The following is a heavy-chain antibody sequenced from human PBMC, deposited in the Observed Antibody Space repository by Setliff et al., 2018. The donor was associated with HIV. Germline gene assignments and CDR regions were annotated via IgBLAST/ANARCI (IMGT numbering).Heavy chain of an antibody. D-gene: IGHD1-26*01. Sequence: GGSLRLSCAASGFTFSTYWMSWVRQAPGKGLEWVSAIGTAGDTYYPGSVKGRFTISRENAKNSLYLQMNSLRVEDTAVYYCATDCAVVGGTGSLDSWGQGTLVTVSS. CDR2: IGTAGDT. CDR1: GFTFSTYW. V-gene: IGHV3-13*01. CDR3: ATDCAVVGGTGSLDS. J-gene: IGHJ4*02.